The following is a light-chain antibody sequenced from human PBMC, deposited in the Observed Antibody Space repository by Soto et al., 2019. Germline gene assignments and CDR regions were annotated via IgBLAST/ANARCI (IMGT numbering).Light chain of an antibody. Sequence: QSALTQPASVSGSPGQSITISCTGTSSDVGAYNYVSWYQLHPGKAPKLMIYDVSNRPSGVSNRFSGSKSGNTASLTISGLQAEEEADYYCSSYTISSTLVVFGGGTKLTVL. CDR1: SSDVGAYNY. CDR3: SSYTISSTLVV. V-gene: IGLV2-14*03. J-gene: IGLJ2*01. CDR2: DVS.